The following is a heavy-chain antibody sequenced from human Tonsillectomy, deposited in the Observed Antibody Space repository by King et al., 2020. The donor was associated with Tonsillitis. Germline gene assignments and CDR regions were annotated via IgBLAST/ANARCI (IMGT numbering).Heavy chain of an antibody. CDR2: IIPMFDRV. V-gene: IGHV1-69*01. J-gene: IGHJ3*02. D-gene: IGHD3-22*01. CDR1: GGTFSTYA. CDR3: ACDSEHYYDSSGYYVLGAFDI. Sequence: QLVQSGAEVKKPGSSVKVSCKASGGTFSTYAISWVRQAPGQGLEWMGGIIPMFDRVIYAQKFQGRVTITADESKSTAYMELSTLGSEATAVYYCACDSEHYYDSSGYYVLGAFDIWGQGTTVTVSS.